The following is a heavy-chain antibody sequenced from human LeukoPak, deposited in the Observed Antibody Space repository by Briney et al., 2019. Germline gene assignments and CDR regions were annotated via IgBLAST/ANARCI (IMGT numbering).Heavy chain of an antibody. CDR3: ARAGGPYWYSGMDV. V-gene: IGHV3-74*01. Sequence: PGGSPRLSCAASGFTFSNYWMHWVRHTPGKGLVWVSRINGDGSSTSYADSVKGRFTISRDNAKNTLYLQMNSLRAEDTAVYYCARAGGPYWYSGMDVWGQGTTVTVSS. J-gene: IGHJ6*02. CDR2: INGDGSST. CDR1: GFTFSNYW. D-gene: IGHD2-8*02.